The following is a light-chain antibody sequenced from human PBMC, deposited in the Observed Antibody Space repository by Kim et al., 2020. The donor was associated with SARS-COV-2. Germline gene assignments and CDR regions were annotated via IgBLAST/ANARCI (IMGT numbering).Light chain of an antibody. Sequence: GQSITISCTGTSSDVGSYNDVAWYQQHPGKAPKLMIYDVSKRPSGVSNRFSGSNSGNTASLTISGLQAEDEADYYCSSYTSSSPYVFGTGTKVTVL. V-gene: IGLV2-14*04. CDR2: DVS. CDR3: SSYTSSSPYV. CDR1: SSDVGSYND. J-gene: IGLJ1*01.